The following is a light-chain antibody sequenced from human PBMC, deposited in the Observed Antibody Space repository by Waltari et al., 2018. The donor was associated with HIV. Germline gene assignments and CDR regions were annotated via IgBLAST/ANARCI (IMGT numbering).Light chain of an antibody. CDR2: EVS. CDR3: SSLTNSATLSVL. V-gene: IGLV2-14*01. J-gene: IGLJ3*02. Sequence: QFALTQPASVSGSPGQSLTISCTGSSSDISYYNYVSWYQQHPGKAPKLIIYEVSNRPSGISSRFSGSKSGNTASLTISGLQAEDEADYFCSSLTNSATLSVLFGGGTQLTVL. CDR1: SSDISYYNY.